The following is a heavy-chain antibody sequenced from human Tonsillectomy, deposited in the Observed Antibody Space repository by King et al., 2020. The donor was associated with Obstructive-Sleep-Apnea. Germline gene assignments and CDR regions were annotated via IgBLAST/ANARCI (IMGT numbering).Heavy chain of an antibody. Sequence: VQLVESGAEARKPGESLKISCEASGYSFANYWIGWVRQMPGKGLEFMGIIYPGDSDTRYRPSFQGQVTISADRSISTAYLQWSSLKASDTAMYYCARGDRGFSFGPVYYFDYWGQGTLVTVSS. CDR2: IYPGDSDT. V-gene: IGHV5-51*01. CDR1: GYSFANYW. J-gene: IGHJ4*02. CDR3: ARGDRGFSFGPVYYFDY. D-gene: IGHD5-18*01.